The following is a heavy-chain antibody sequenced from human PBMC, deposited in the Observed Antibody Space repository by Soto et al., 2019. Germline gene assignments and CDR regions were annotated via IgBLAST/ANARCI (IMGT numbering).Heavy chain of an antibody. CDR2: INPSGGST. J-gene: IGHJ6*02. CDR1: GYTFTSYY. CDR3: ARYFSGYEDGMDV. Sequence: ASVKVSCKASGYTFTSYYMHWVRQAPGQGLEWMGIINPSGGSTGYAQKFQGRVTMTRDTSTSTVYMELSSLRSEDTAVYYCARYFSGYEDGMDVWGQGTTVTVS. D-gene: IGHD5-12*01. V-gene: IGHV1-46*01.